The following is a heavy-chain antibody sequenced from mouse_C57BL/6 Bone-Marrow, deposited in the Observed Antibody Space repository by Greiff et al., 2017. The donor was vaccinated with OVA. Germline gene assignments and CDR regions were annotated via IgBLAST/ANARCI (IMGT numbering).Heavy chain of an antibody. CDR3: ARGEVLRPYFDY. Sequence: EVQLQQSGPELVKPGASVKISCKASGYTFTDYYMNWVKQSHGKSLEWIGDINPNNGGTSYNQKFKGKATLTVDKSSSTAYMELRSLTSEDSAVYYCARGEVLRPYFDYWGQGTTLTVSS. CDR1: GYTFTDYY. V-gene: IGHV1-26*01. CDR2: INPNNGGT. J-gene: IGHJ2*01. D-gene: IGHD1-2*01.